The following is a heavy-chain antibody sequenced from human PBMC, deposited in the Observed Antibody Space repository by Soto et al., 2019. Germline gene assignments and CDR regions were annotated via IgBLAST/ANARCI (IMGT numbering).Heavy chain of an antibody. CDR3: ARDKITIFGVVILNHWFDP. J-gene: IGHJ5*02. Sequence: PSETLSLTCTVSGGSVSGGSYYWSWIRQPPGKGLEWIGYIYYSGSTYYNPSLKSRVTISVDTSKNQFSLKLSSVTAADTAVYYCARDKITIFGVVILNHWFDPWGQGTLVTVSS. V-gene: IGHV4-30-4*08. D-gene: IGHD3-3*01. CDR2: IYYSGST. CDR1: GGSVSGGSYY.